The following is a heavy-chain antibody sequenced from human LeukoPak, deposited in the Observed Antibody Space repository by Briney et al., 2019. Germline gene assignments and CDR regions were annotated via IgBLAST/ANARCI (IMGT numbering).Heavy chain of an antibody. CDR3: ARGEQLWYLFDY. CDR1: GFTFSSYS. D-gene: IGHD5-18*01. CDR2: ISSSSVYI. Sequence: KPGGSLRLSCSASGFTFSSYSMNWVRQAPGKGLEWVSSISSSSVYIYYADSVKGRFTISRDNAKDSLYLQMNSLRAEDTAVYYCARGEQLWYLFDYWGQGTLVTVS. J-gene: IGHJ4*02. V-gene: IGHV3-21*04.